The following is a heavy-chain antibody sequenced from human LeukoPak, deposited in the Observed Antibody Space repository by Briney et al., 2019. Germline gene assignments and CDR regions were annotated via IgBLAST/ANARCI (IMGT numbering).Heavy chain of an antibody. CDR2: IYYSGST. D-gene: IGHD3-22*01. J-gene: IGHJ3*02. CDR3: ARDRFGGYGAFDI. V-gene: IGHV4-39*07. Sequence: KPSETLSLTCTVSGGSISSSSYHWGWIRQPPGKGLEWIGSIYYSGSTYYNPSLKSRVTISVDTSKNQFSLKLSSVTAADTAVYYCARDRFGGYGAFDIWGQGTMVTVSS. CDR1: GGSISSSSYH.